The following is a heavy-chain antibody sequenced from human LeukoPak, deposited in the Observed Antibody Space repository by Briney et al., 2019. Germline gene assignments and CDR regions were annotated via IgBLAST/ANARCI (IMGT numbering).Heavy chain of an antibody. D-gene: IGHD5-18*01. CDR1: GFTFSSYT. J-gene: IGHJ4*02. CDR2: ISDDGNNA. CDR3: SRLRGYSYGYADY. V-gene: IGHV3-30-3*01. Sequence: PGGSLRLSCAASGFTFSSYTMHWVRQAPGKGLEWVAAISDDGNNAYYSDSAKGRPTISRDNAKNSLYLQMNSLRAEDTAVHYCSRLRGYSYGYADYWGQGTLVTVSS.